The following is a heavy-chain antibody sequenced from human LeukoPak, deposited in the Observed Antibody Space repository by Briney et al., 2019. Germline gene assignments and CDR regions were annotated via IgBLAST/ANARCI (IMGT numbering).Heavy chain of an antibody. D-gene: IGHD1-26*01. Sequence: AGSLSRSGAASGFTCSTFALQWLGQAPGMGLEWVAVMSYDGSNKYYADSVKGRFTLSRDNSRNTLSLQMSSLRAEDTAVYYCANGSYHERWGQGTLVTVSS. J-gene: IGHJ4*02. CDR2: MSYDGSNK. V-gene: IGHV3-30*15. CDR3: ANGSYHER. CDR1: GFTCSTFA.